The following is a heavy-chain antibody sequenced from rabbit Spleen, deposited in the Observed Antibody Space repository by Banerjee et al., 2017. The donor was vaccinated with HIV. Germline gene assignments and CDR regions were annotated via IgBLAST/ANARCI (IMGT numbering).Heavy chain of an antibody. J-gene: IGHJ4*01. D-gene: IGHD6-1*01. Sequence: EQLEESGGGLVKPEGSLTLTCKASGVSFSDKDVMCWVRQAPGKGLEWIACINIVTGKSVYASWAKGRFIMFRTSSTTVTLQMTSLTVADTATYFCARETKWSVYAFNLWGQGTLVT. V-gene: IGHV1S45*01. CDR1: GVSFSDKDV. CDR2: INIVTGKS. CDR3: ARETKWSVYAFNL.